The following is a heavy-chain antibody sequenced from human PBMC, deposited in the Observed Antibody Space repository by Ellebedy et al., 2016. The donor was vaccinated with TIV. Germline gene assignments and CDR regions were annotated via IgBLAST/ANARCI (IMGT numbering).Heavy chain of an antibody. D-gene: IGHD6-13*01. Sequence: MPSETLSLTCAISGDSILSNIATWNWIRQSPSRGLEWLGRTYYRSEWFNDYAMSVKSRIAINSDTSKNQFSLHLRSVTPEDTAVYYCANIAAAGSLASWGQGTLVTVSS. J-gene: IGHJ5*02. V-gene: IGHV6-1*01. CDR3: ANIAAAGSLAS. CDR1: GDSILSNIAT. CDR2: TYYRSEWFN.